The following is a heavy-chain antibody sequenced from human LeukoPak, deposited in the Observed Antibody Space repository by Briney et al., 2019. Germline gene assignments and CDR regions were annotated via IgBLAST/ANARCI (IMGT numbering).Heavy chain of an antibody. V-gene: IGHV3-64*01. CDR1: GFTFTNYA. CDR3: ARGQRTPPDYFDY. J-gene: IGHJ4*02. Sequence: PGGSLRLSWVLSGFTFTNYAIHWVRQAPGKGLEYVSAVSDNGGTTYYANSVKGRFTISRDNSKNTVYLQMGSLRPEDMGVYYCARGQRTPPDYFDYWGQGTLVTVSS. CDR2: VSDNGGTT. D-gene: IGHD1-1*01.